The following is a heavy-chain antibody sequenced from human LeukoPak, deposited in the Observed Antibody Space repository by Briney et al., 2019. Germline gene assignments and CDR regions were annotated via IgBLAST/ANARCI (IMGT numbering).Heavy chain of an antibody. Sequence: ASVTVSCKASGYTFTSYAMHWVRQAPGQRLEWMGWINAGNGNTKYSQNFQGRVTVTRDTSASTVYMELSSLRSEDTAVYYCTSTLGYCSGGSCYRFDNWGQGTLVTVSS. CDR1: GYTFTSYA. CDR2: INAGNGNT. V-gene: IGHV1-3*01. J-gene: IGHJ4*02. D-gene: IGHD2-15*01. CDR3: TSTLGYCSGGSCYRFDN.